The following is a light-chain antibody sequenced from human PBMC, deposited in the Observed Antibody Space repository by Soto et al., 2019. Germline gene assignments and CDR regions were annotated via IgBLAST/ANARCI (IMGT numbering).Light chain of an antibody. CDR2: GAS. CDR1: QSVSSSY. V-gene: IGKV3-20*01. Sequence: IVLTQSPCTLSLSPGERATLSCRAIQSVSSSYLAWYQQKPGQAPRLLIYGASSRATGIPDRFSGSGSGTDFTLTISRLEPEDFAVYYCQQYGSSQWTFGQGTKVDIK. J-gene: IGKJ1*01. CDR3: QQYGSSQWT.